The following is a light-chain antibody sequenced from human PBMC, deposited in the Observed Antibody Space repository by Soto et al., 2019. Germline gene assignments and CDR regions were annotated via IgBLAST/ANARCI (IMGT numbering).Light chain of an antibody. V-gene: IGKV3-15*01. J-gene: IGKJ3*01. CDR2: AAS. CDR1: RSVSSN. Sequence: EIVMTQSPATLSVSPGESATLSCRASRSVSSNLAWYQQKRGQAPRLLIYAASTRATGIPVRFSGGGCGTEFTLTISRLQYEDFAVYCWQQYNSWVTFGPGTKVDLK. CDR3: QQYNSWVT.